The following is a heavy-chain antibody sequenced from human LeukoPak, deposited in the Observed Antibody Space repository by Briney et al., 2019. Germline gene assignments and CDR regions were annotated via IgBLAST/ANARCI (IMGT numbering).Heavy chain of an antibody. J-gene: IGHJ4*02. D-gene: IGHD2-21*02. CDR3: AKGRACGGDCYSLFDY. CDR1: GFTFRSHS. Sequence: PGGSLRHSWAASGFTFRSHSMSWARQAPGKGLEWVSSISARDITYYSEPVKGRVPISQDDSKQKLYVQTNSTGAEDTAVYYCAKGRACGGDCYSLFDYWGQGALVTVSS. CDR2: ISARDIT. V-gene: IGHV3-23*01.